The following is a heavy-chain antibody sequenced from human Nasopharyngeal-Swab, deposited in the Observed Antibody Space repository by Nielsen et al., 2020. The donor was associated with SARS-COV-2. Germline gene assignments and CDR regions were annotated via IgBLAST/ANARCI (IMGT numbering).Heavy chain of an antibody. J-gene: IGHJ4*02. D-gene: IGHD5-18*01. CDR2: IYYSGST. Sequence: SETLPLTCTVSGGPISSYYWSWIRQPPGKGLEWIGYIYYSGSTNYNPSLKSRVTISVDTSKNQFSLKLSSVTAADTAVYYCARGIYSYGEDYFDYWGQGTLVTVSS. CDR3: ARGIYSYGEDYFDY. CDR1: GGPISSYY. V-gene: IGHV4-59*01.